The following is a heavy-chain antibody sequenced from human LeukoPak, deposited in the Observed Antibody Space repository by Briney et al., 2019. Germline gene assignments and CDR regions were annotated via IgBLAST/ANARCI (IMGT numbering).Heavy chain of an antibody. Sequence: GGSLRLSCSASGFIFNIYAMAWVRQDPGKGLEWVSSISASGDNTYYADSVKGRFTISRDNSKNTLYLQMNSLRGEDTAVYYCAEVMGISIFKVVLRDWGQGSLVTVSS. CDR2: ISASGDNT. CDR3: AEVMGISIFKVVLRD. D-gene: IGHD3-3*01. J-gene: IGHJ4*02. V-gene: IGHV3-23*01. CDR1: GFIFNIYA.